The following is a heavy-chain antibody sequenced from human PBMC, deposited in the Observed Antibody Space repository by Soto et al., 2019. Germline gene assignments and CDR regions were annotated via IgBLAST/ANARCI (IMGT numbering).Heavy chain of an antibody. CDR2: IKPDGSEQ. V-gene: IGHV3-7*01. D-gene: IGHD6-13*01. Sequence: GGSLRLSCAASGFTFSDNWMNWVRQAQGKGLEWVATIKPDGSEQDYVEFVKGRFTISRDNAKNSLYLQMNSLRAEDTAVYYCATVPWTAAASWGQGTLVTVSS. CDR1: GFTFSDNW. J-gene: IGHJ5*02. CDR3: ATVPWTAAAS.